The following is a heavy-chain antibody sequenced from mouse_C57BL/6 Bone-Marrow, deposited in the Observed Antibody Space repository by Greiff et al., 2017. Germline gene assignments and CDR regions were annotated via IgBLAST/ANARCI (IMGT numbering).Heavy chain of an antibody. V-gene: IGHV1-72*01. J-gene: IGHJ3*01. Sequence: VKQSCKASGYTFTSYWMHWVKQRPGRGLEWIGRIDPNSGGTKYNEKFKSKATLTVDKPSSTAYMQLSSLTSEDSAVYYCARMDYGSSYGFAYWGQGTLVTVSA. CDR3: ARMDYGSSYGFAY. CDR2: IDPNSGGT. CDR1: GYTFTSYW. D-gene: IGHD1-1*01.